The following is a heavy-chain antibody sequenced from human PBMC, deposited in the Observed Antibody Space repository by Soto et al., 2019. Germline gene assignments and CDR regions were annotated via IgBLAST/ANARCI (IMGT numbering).Heavy chain of an antibody. Sequence: LSLTCTVSGGSISSSSYYWGWIRQPPGKGLEWIGSIYYSGSTYYNPSLKSRVTISVDTSKNQFSLKLSSVTAADTAVYYCARHLGITMIVVAGNWFDPWGQGTLVTVSS. CDR1: GGSISSSSYY. CDR2: IYYSGST. V-gene: IGHV4-39*01. J-gene: IGHJ5*02. D-gene: IGHD3-22*01. CDR3: ARHLGITMIVVAGNWFDP.